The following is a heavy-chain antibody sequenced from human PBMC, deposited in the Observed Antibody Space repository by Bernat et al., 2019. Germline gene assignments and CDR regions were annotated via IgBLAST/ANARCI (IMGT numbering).Heavy chain of an antibody. Sequence: QVQLVESGGGVVQPGRSLRLSCAASGFTLSSHGMHWVRQAPGKGLEWVALIWSDGSKENYADSVRGRFSISRDISKNTLYIQMNSLRVEDTDVYYCANDLSYDSGDYGGQGTLVTVSS. CDR2: IWSDGSKE. CDR3: ANDLSYDSGDY. V-gene: IGHV3-33*06. D-gene: IGHD3-16*01. J-gene: IGHJ4*02. CDR1: GFTLSSHG.